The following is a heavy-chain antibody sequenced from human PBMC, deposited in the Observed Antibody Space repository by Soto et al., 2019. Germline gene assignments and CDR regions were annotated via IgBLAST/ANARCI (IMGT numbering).Heavy chain of an antibody. D-gene: IGHD3-9*01. CDR1: GYSFTSYW. CDR3: ARHVRSPILFDVDP. V-gene: IGHV5-51*01. Sequence: PGESLKISCKGSGYSFTSYWIGWVRQMPGKGLEWMGFIYPGDSDTRYSPSFQGQVTLSADKSISTAYLQWSSLKASDTAMYYCARHVRSPILFDVDPWGQGTLVTVSS. CDR2: IYPGDSDT. J-gene: IGHJ5*02.